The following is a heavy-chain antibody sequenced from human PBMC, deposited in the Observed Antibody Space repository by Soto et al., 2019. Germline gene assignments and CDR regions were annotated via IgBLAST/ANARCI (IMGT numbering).Heavy chain of an antibody. CDR1: GLTFSRFS. J-gene: IGHJ6*02. Sequence: PWGSMRLSCAPAGLTFSRFSMHWVRQAPGKGLAWVAVISYDGNNKHFAESVKGRFSISRDDSKNTVYLKMNNLRGDDSAVYYCARDHGMFLSYYYYGMDVWGQGTTVTVSS. D-gene: IGHD3-10*02. V-gene: IGHV3-30-3*01. CDR3: ARDHGMFLSYYYYGMDV. CDR2: ISYDGNNK.